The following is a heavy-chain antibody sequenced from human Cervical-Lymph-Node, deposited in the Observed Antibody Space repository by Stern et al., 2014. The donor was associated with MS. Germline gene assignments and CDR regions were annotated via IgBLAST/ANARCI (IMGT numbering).Heavy chain of an antibody. CDR2: IDAGNGDT. CDR3: ARGMVVAGTSFDY. J-gene: IGHJ4*02. V-gene: IGHV1-3*01. CDR1: GYTFTEFA. D-gene: IGHD6-19*01. Sequence: VQLVQSGAEVKKPGASVKVSCKAVGYTFTEFAIHWVRQAPGQGLEWLGWIDAGNGDTKYLEKLQGRVTIATDTYANTAYMELRSLRSEDTAVYFCARGMVVAGTSFDYWGQGTLVTVSS.